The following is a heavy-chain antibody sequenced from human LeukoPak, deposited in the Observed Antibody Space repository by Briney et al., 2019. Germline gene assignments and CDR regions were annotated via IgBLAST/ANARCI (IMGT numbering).Heavy chain of an antibody. CDR3: ATNTGTVFDY. CDR2: VYYDGSN. CDR1: GGSITPYY. Sequence: SETLSLTCTVSGGSITPYYLTWIRQPPGRGLEWIGYVYYDGSNDYNPSLRSRVTILLDMSEHQFSLKLTSVTAADTAAYYCATNTGTVFDYWGQGILVTVSS. J-gene: IGHJ4*02. D-gene: IGHD7-27*01. V-gene: IGHV4-59*01.